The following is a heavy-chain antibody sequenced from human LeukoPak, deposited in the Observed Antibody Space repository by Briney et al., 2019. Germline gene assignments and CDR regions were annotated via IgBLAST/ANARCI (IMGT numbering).Heavy chain of an antibody. CDR1: GGSFSGYY. J-gene: IGHJ6*03. V-gene: IGHV4-34*01. CDR3: ARAATRNYYYYYMDV. CDR2: IYYSGST. Sequence: SETLSLTCAVYGGSFSGYYWSWIRQPPGKGLEWIGSIYYSGSTNYNPSLKSRVTISVDTSKNQFSLKLSSVTAADTAVYYCARAATRNYYYYYMDVWGKGTTVTVSS.